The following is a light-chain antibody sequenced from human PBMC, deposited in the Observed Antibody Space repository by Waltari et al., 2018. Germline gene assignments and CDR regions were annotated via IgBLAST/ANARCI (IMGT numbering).Light chain of an antibody. J-gene: IGLJ1*01. V-gene: IGLV3-21*04. CDR2: YDS. Sequence: SYVVTQPPSVSVVTGETATITCGGDNIGNSSVHWYQQKAGQAPVLVIFYDSDRPSGIPERCSGSNSGNTATLTISRVEAGDEASYYCHVWHPDVDPGVFGTGTEVTVL. CDR3: HVWHPDVDPGV. CDR1: NIGNSS.